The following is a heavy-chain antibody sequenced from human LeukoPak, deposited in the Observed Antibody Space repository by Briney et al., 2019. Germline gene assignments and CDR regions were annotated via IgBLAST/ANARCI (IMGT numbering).Heavy chain of an antibody. CDR3: AGSGYSVGSFDI. V-gene: IGHV1-69*01. CDR1: GGTFSSYA. CDR2: IIPIFGTA. Sequence: SVKVSCKASGGTFSSYAISWVRQASGQGLEWMGGIIPIFGTANYAQKFQGRVTITADESTSTAYMELSSLRSEDTAVYYCAGSGYSVGSFDIWGQGTMVTVSS. J-gene: IGHJ3*02. D-gene: IGHD3-22*01.